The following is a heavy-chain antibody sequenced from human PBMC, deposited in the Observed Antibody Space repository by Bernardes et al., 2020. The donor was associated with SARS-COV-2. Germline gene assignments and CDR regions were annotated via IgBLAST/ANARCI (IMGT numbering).Heavy chain of an antibody. CDR2: IYSGGST. Sequence: SLRLSCAASGFTVSSNYMSWVRQAPGKGLEWVSVIYSGGSTYYADSVKGRFTISRDNSKNTLYLQMNSLRAEDTAVYYCARVPIDYDFWSGYYRGSDAFDIWGQGTMVTVSS. CDR3: ARVPIDYDFWSGYYRGSDAFDI. V-gene: IGHV3-53*01. CDR1: GFTVSSNY. J-gene: IGHJ3*02. D-gene: IGHD3-3*01.